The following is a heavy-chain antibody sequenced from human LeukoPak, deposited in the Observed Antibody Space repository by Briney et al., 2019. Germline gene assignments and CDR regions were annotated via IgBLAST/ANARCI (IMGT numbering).Heavy chain of an antibody. CDR1: GGSISSGGYY. J-gene: IGHJ4*02. CDR3: ANEYYYDSSGYYHDY. CDR2: IYYSGST. Sequence: PSETLSLTCTVSGGSISSGGYYWSWIRQPPGKGLEWIGSIYYSGSTYYNPSLKSRVTISVDTSKNQFSLKLSSVTAADTAVYYCANEYYYDSSGYYHDYWGQGTLVTVSS. V-gene: IGHV4-39*01. D-gene: IGHD3-22*01.